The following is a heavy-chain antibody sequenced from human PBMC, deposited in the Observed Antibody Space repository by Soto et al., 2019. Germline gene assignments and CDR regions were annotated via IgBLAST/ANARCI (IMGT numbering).Heavy chain of an antibody. Sequence: EVQLVESGGGLVQPGGSLRLSCAASGFTFSSYWMHWVRQAPGKGLVWVSRINSDGSTTRYADSVKGRFTISRDNAKNTRYRQMNSLRAEDTAVYYCARDSRSCIYVVCYGFYYFDFWGQGALVTVSS. CDR1: GFTFSSYW. CDR2: INSDGSTT. V-gene: IGHV3-74*01. J-gene: IGHJ4*02. CDR3: ARDSRSCIYVVCYGFYYFDF. D-gene: IGHD2-8*01.